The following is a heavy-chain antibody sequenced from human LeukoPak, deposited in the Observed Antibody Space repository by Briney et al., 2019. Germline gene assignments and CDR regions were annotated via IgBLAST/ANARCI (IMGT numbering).Heavy chain of an antibody. CDR1: RYTFTGYY. CDR2: INPNIGGT. V-gene: IGHV1-2*02. D-gene: IGHD3-22*01. Sequence: ASVKVSCKPSRYTFTGYYMHWVRQAPRQGLEWMGWINPNIGGTNYAQQSQGRVTMTRDTSISTAYMELSRLRSDDTAGYYCARGRKYYYDSSGYYYYFDYWGQGTLVTVSS. CDR3: ARGRKYYYDSSGYYYYFDY. J-gene: IGHJ4*02.